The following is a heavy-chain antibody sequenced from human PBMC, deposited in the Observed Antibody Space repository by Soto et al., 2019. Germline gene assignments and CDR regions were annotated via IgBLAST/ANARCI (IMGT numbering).Heavy chain of an antibody. Sequence: GGSLRLSCAASGFTFSSYAMSWVRQTPGKGLEWVSTLSGSGGTTYYADSVKGQFTISRDNSKSTLYLQMNSLRAEDTAVYYCARARGGLSAVTATYFDYWGQGTLVTVSS. CDR3: ARARGGLSAVTATYFDY. CDR2: LSGSGGTT. V-gene: IGHV3-23*01. D-gene: IGHD2-21*02. CDR1: GFTFSSYA. J-gene: IGHJ4*02.